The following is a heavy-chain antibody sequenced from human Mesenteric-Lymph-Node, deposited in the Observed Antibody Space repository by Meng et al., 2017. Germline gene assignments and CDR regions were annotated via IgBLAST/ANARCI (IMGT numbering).Heavy chain of an antibody. D-gene: IGHD1-26*01. J-gene: IGHJ4*02. CDR2: VFHSGST. Sequence: SETLSLTCSVSNTYIKSYYWSWIRQSPGQGLEWIGYVFHSGSTNYNPSLKSRVSMSIDTSTNQFTLKLSSVTAADTAIYFCARENVARRGSDLLGIFDYWGQGTLVTVSS. V-gene: IGHV4-59*01. CDR3: ARENVARRGSDLLGIFDY. CDR1: NTYIKSYY.